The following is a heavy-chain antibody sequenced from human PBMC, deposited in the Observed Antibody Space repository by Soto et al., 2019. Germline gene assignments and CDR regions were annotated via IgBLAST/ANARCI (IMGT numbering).Heavy chain of an antibody. CDR2: IYYSGST. D-gene: IGHD3-10*01. CDR3: AGQWFGELWGKGYYYYYMDV. Sequence: PSETLSLTCTVSGGSISSYYWSWIRQPPGKGLEWIGYIYYSGSTNYNPSLKSRVTISVDTSKNQFSLKLSSVTAADTAVYYCAGQWFGELWGKGYYYYYMDVWGKGTTVTVS. J-gene: IGHJ6*03. V-gene: IGHV4-59*01. CDR1: GGSISSYY.